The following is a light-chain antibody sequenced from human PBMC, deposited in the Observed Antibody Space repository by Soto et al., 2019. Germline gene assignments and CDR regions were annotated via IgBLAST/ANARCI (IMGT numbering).Light chain of an antibody. Sequence: QSVLTQPASVSGSPGQSITLSCTGTNNDVGAYNYVSWYQQHPGKAPKTMVYDVSHRPSGVSNRFSGSKSGNTASLTISGLQAEDEADYYCSSYTRSNTVVFGGGTKLTVL. CDR1: NNDVGAYNY. J-gene: IGLJ3*02. V-gene: IGLV2-14*03. CDR2: DVS. CDR3: SSYTRSNTVV.